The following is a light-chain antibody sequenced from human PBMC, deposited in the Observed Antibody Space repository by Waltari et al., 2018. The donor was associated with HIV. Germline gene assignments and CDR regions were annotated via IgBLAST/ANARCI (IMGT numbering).Light chain of an antibody. CDR2: EVS. CDR3: CSYAGSSTAV. Sequence: QSALTQPASVSGSPGQSITISCPGTSSDAGSYSLASWYHQHPGKAPKLMIYEVSNRPSAVSNRFSGSKSGNTASLTITGLQAEDEADYYCCSYAGSSTAVFGGETKLTVL. V-gene: IGLV2-23*02. J-gene: IGLJ2*01. CDR1: SSDAGSYSL.